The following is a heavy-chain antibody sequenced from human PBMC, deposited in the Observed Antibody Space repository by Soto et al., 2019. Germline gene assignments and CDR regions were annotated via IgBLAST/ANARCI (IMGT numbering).Heavy chain of an antibody. D-gene: IGHD4-17*01. J-gene: IGHJ4*02. CDR3: AKDQYGSGDYGRFDF. CDR1: GFTFSAYA. V-gene: IGHV3-23*01. Sequence: GGSLRLSCAASGFTFSAYAMHWVRRAPGKGLEWVSSISTSGETTYYADSVKGRSTISRDNSYNTLFLQMDSLRVDDAAMYYCAKDQYGSGDYGRFDFWGQGSLVTVSS. CDR2: ISTSGETT.